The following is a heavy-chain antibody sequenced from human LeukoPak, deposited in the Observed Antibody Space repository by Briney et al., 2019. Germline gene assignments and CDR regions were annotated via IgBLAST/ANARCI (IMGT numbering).Heavy chain of an antibody. CDR3: ASDRSIRWYYF. CDR2: FYYSGST. D-gene: IGHD6-13*01. J-gene: IGHJ4*02. Sequence: SETLSLTCSVSGGSINSSNYHWGWIRQPPGKGLEWIGTFYYSGSTYYNPSLKSRITISVDTSKSQFSLKLSSVTAADTAVYYCASDRSIRWYYFWGQGTLVTVSS. CDR1: GGSINSSNYH. V-gene: IGHV4-39*01.